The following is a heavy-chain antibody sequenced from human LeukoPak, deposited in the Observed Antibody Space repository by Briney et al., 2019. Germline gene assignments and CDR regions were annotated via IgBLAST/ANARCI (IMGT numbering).Heavy chain of an antibody. Sequence: GGSLRLSCVVSGFTFSNAWMNWVRQAPGKGLEWVGRIKSKTDGGTTDYAAPVKGRFTISRDDSKNTLYLQMNSLKTEDTAVYYCTTDYGSGKRNYFDYWGQGTLVTVSS. D-gene: IGHD3-10*01. CDR3: TTDYGSGKRNYFDY. J-gene: IGHJ4*02. CDR1: GFTFSNAW. CDR2: IKSKTDGGTT. V-gene: IGHV3-15*07.